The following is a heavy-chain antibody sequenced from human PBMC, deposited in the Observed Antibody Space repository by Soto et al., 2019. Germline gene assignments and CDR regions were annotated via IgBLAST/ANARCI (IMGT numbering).Heavy chain of an antibody. CDR3: AGSKYYYGSGRFA. V-gene: IGHV4-59*02. D-gene: IGHD3-10*01. J-gene: IGHJ5*02. CDR2: IYDSEST. CDR1: GGSVSSYY. Sequence: SETLSLTCTVSGGSVSSYYWSWIRPPPGKGLEWIGYIYDSESTSYNPSLKSRVTISVDTSKNQFSVKLSSVTAADTAVYYCAGSKYYYGSGRFAWGQGTPVTVSS.